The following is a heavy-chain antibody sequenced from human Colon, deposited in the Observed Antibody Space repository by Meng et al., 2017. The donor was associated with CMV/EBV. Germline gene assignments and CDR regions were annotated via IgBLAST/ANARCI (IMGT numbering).Heavy chain of an antibody. CDR3: ASYDYVWGIGGESAFDI. J-gene: IGHJ3*02. D-gene: IGHD3-16*01. CDR1: GYTFTNCG. CDR2: ISAYNGNT. Sequence: ASVKVSCKTSGYTFTNCGFSWVRQAPGQGLEWMGWISAYNGNTNYAQKLQGRVTMTTDTSTSTAYMELRGLRSDDTAVYYCASYDYVWGIGGESAFDIWGQGTMVTVSS. V-gene: IGHV1-18*01.